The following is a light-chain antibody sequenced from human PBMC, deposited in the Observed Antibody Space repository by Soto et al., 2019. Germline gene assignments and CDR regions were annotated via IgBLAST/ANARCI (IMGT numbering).Light chain of an antibody. V-gene: IGKV1-8*01. CDR1: QGISSY. Sequence: AIRMTQSPSSFSASTGDRVTITCRASQGISSYLAWYQQKPGKAPKLLIYAASTLQSGVPSRFSGSGSGTDFTLTISCLQSEDFATYYCQQYYSYPFTFGPGINVDIK. CDR2: AAS. J-gene: IGKJ3*01. CDR3: QQYYSYPFT.